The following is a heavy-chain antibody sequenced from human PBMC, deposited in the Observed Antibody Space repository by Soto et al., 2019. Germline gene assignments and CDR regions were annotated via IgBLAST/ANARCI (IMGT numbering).Heavy chain of an antibody. D-gene: IGHD3-22*01. CDR2: INPADSDT. CDR1: GYSFTNYW. J-gene: IGHJ4*02. V-gene: IGHV5-51*01. CDR3: VRPDSSGYYSH. Sequence: HGESLKISCKGSGYSFTNYWIAWVRQMPGKGLEWMGIINPADSDTRYSPSFQGQVTVSADKSISTAYLQRGSLKASDTAMYYCVRPDSSGYYSHWGQGTPVTVSS.